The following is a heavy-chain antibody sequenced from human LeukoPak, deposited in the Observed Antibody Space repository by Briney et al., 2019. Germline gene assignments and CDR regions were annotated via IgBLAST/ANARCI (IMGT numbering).Heavy chain of an antibody. V-gene: IGHV3-64*01. Sequence: PGGSLRLSCATSGFTFSSYAMHWVRQAPGKGLEYVSAISSNGGSTCYANSVKGRFTISRDNSKNTLYLQMGSLRAEDMAVYYCGREGGGRITMIVVVINWGQGTLVTVSS. CDR1: GFTFSSYA. J-gene: IGHJ4*02. CDR3: GREGGGRITMIVVVIN. D-gene: IGHD3-22*01. CDR2: ISSNGGST.